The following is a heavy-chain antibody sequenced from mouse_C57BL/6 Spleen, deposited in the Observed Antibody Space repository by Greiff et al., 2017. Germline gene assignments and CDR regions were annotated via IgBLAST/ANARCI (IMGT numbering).Heavy chain of an antibody. V-gene: IGHV1-80*01. J-gene: IGHJ4*01. CDR2: IYPGDGDT. D-gene: IGHD4-1*01. CDR3: ARRVTGDAMDY. CDR1: GYAFSSYW. Sequence: QVQLQQSGAELVKPGASVKISCKASGYAFSSYWMNWVKQRPGKGLEWIGQIYPGDGDTNYNGKFKGKATLTADKSSSTAYMQLSSLISEDSAVYFCARRVTGDAMDYWGQGTSVTVSS.